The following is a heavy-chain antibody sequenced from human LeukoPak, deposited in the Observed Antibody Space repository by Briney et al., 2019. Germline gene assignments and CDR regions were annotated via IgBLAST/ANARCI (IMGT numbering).Heavy chain of an antibody. Sequence: SETLSLTCTVSGGSINSYYWSWIRQPPGKGLEWIGYIYYSGNTNYNPSLESRVTISVDTSKNHFSLKLNSVTAADTAMYYCARTYGSGSYDYWGQGTLVTVSS. CDR1: GGSINSYY. V-gene: IGHV4-59*01. CDR3: ARTYGSGSYDY. J-gene: IGHJ4*02. D-gene: IGHD3-10*01. CDR2: IYYSGNT.